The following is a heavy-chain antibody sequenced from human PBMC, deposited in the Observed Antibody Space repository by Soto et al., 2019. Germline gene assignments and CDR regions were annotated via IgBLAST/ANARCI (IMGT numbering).Heavy chain of an antibody. J-gene: IGHJ4*02. Sequence: PSETLSLTCTVSGGSISSYYWSWIRQPPGKGLEWIGYIYYSGSTNYNPSLKSRVTISVDTSKNQFSLKLSSVTAADTAVYYCARGGVIAVAGTAVEYYFDYWGQGTLVTVSS. D-gene: IGHD6-19*01. V-gene: IGHV4-59*01. CDR2: IYYSGST. CDR3: ARGGVIAVAGTAVEYYFDY. CDR1: GGSISSYY.